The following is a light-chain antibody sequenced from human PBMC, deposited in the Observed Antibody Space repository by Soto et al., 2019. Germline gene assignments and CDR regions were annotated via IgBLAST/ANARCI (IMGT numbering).Light chain of an antibody. J-gene: IGKJ1*01. CDR1: PGIYGH. CDR2: GAS. CDR3: QQYGGSPWT. Sequence: IMFKQSPGTLSLSPGDTATLSCRASPGIYGHLAWYQQKPGQAPRLLILGASTRATGIPDRFIGSGSGTDFSLTIARLEPEDLAMYHCQQYGGSPWTFGQGTKVDIK. V-gene: IGKV3-20*01.